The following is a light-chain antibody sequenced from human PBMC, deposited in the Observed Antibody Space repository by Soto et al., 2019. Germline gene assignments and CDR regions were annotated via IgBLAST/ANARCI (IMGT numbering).Light chain of an antibody. V-gene: IGKV3-11*01. CDR1: QSVSSY. Sequence: EIVLTQSPVTLSVSQGERATLSCRASQSVSSYLAWYQQKPGQAPRLLIYDASNRATGIPARFSGSGSGTDFTLTISSLEPEDFAVYYCQQRSNWPLTFGGGTKVDIK. CDR2: DAS. CDR3: QQRSNWPLT. J-gene: IGKJ4*01.